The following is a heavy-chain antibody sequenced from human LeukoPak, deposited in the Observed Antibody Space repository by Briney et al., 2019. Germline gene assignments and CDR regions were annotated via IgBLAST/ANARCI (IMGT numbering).Heavy chain of an antibody. CDR2: ISAYNGNT. CDR1: GYTFTSYG. CDR3: ARDMGGAAAGRYYYYYMDV. D-gene: IGHD6-13*01. V-gene: IGHV1-18*01. J-gene: IGHJ6*03. Sequence: REASVKVSCKASGYTFTSYGISWARQAPGQGLEWMGWISAYNGNTNYAQKLQGRVTMTTDTSTNTAYMELRSLRSDDTAVYYCARDMGGAAAGRYYYYYMDVWGKGTTVTISS.